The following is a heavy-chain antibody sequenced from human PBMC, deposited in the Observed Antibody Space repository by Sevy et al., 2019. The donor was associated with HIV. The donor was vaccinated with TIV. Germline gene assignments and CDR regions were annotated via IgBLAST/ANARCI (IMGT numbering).Heavy chain of an antibody. Sequence: GGSLRLSCAASGFTFSSYAMSWVRQAPGKGLEWVSAISGSGGSTYYADSVKGRFTISRDNSKNTLYLQMNSLRAEDTAVYYCANPSGGGAMIHYGAFDIWGQGTMVTVSS. CDR3: ANPSGGGAMIHYGAFDI. CDR2: ISGSGGST. CDR1: GFTFSSYA. V-gene: IGHV3-23*01. J-gene: IGHJ3*02. D-gene: IGHD3-22*01.